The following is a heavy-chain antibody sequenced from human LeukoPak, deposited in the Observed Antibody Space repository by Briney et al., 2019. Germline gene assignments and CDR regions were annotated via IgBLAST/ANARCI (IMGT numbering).Heavy chain of an antibody. CDR2: IYTSGST. J-gene: IGHJ5*02. CDR3: ARENGRGAYYDFWSGYYPTYNWFDP. Sequence: SETLSLTCTVSGGSISSGSYYWSWIRQPAGKGLEWIGRIYTSGSTNYNPSLKSRVTISVDTSKNQFSLKLSSVTAADTAVYYCARENGRGAYYDFWSGYYPTYNWFDPWGQGTLVTVSS. D-gene: IGHD3-3*01. V-gene: IGHV4-61*02. CDR1: GGSISSGSYY.